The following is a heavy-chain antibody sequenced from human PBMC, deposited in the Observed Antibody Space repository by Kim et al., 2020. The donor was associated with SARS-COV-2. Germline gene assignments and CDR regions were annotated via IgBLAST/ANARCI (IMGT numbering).Heavy chain of an antibody. V-gene: IGHV3-7*03. CDR1: GFTFSNYW. Sequence: GGSLRLSCAASGFTFSNYWMTWVRQAPGKGLEWVANIKQHGSEIYYVDSVKGRFTISRDDAKNPLYLQMNSLRAEDTALYYCARSNAMDVWGQGTTVTVSS. J-gene: IGHJ6*02. CDR3: ARSNAMDV. CDR2: IKQHGSEI.